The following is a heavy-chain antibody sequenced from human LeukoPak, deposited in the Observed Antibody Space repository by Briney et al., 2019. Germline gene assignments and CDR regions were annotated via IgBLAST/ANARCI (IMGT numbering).Heavy chain of an antibody. Sequence: SETLSLTCTVSGGSLSSSSYYWGWIRPPPGKGLEWIGCIYYSGSTYYNPSIKSRVTISVDTSKNQFSLKLSSVTAADTAVYYCAREGYGDYHDYGMDVWGQGTTVTVSS. D-gene: IGHD4-17*01. CDR1: GGSLSSSSYY. CDR2: IYYSGST. J-gene: IGHJ6*02. V-gene: IGHV4-39*02. CDR3: AREGYGDYHDYGMDV.